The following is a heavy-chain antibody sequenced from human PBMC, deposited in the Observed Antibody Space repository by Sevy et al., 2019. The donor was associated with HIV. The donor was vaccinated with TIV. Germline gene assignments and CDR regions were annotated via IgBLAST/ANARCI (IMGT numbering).Heavy chain of an antibody. J-gene: IGHJ4*02. CDR3: AKAYHVLRYFDWSPTGYFDY. D-gene: IGHD3-9*01. CDR2: ISGSGGST. Sequence: GGSLRLSCAASGFTFSSYAMSWVRQAPGKGLEWVSAISGSGGSTYYADSVKGRFTISRDNSKNTLYLQMNSLRGEDTAVYYYAKAYHVLRYFDWSPTGYFDYWGQGTLVTVSS. CDR1: GFTFSSYA. V-gene: IGHV3-23*01.